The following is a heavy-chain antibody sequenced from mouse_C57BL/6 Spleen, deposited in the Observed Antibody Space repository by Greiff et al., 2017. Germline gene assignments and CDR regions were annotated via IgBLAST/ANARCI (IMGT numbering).Heavy chain of an antibody. D-gene: IGHD2-4*01. J-gene: IGHJ3*01. CDR2: IWSDGST. Sequence: VKVVESGPGLVAPSQSLSITCTVSGFSLTSYGVHWVRQPPGKGLEWLVVIWSDGSTTYNSALKSRLSISKDNSKSQVFLKMNSLQTDDTAMYYCAASYYDYDGFAYWGQGTLVTVSA. CDR1: GFSLTSYG. V-gene: IGHV2-6*03. CDR3: AASYYDYDGFAY.